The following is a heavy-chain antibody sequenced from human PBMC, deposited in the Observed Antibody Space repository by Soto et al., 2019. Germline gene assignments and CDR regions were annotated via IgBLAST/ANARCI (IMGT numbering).Heavy chain of an antibody. CDR1: GFTFSSYS. J-gene: IGHJ3*02. V-gene: IGHV3-21*01. D-gene: IGHD6-13*01. Sequence: EVQLVESGGGLVKPGGSLRLSCAASGFTFSSYSMNWVRQAPGKGLEWVSSISSSSSYIYYADSVKGRFTISRDNAKNSLYLQMNRLRAEDTAVYYWARDAGRVSSWYKGLLDIWGQGTMVTVSS. CDR3: ARDAGRVSSWYKGLLDI. CDR2: ISSSSSYI.